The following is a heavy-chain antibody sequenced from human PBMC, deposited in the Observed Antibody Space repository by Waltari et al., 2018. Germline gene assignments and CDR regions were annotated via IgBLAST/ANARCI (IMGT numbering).Heavy chain of an antibody. CDR3: ARDPTGLDAFDI. D-gene: IGHD1-1*01. V-gene: IGHV1-2*06. J-gene: IGHJ3*02. CDR2: INPNSGGT. Sequence: EWMGRINPNSGGTNYAQKFQGRVTMTRDTSISTAYMELSRLRSDDTAVYYCARDPTGLDAFDIWGQGTMVTVSS.